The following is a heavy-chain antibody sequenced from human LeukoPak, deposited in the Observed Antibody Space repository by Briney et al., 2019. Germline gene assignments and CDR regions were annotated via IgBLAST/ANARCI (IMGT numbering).Heavy chain of an antibody. D-gene: IGHD6-19*01. V-gene: IGHV3-23*01. J-gene: IGHJ4*02. CDR3: GKTTTGYSSGRNPAWPVDY. CDR2: IFGSGGSA. CDR1: GFTFSSYA. Sequence: GGSLRLSCTASGFTFSSYAMYWVRQAPGKGPEWVSGIFGSGGSAHYADSVKGRFTISRDNSQNTVYLQMNSLRAEDTAVYYCGKTTTGYSSGRNPAWPVDYWGQGTLVTVSS.